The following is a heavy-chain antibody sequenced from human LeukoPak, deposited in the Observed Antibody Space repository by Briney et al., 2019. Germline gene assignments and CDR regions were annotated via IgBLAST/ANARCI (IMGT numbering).Heavy chain of an antibody. CDR1: GFTFSSYS. CDR2: ISSSSSTI. Sequence: TGGSLRLSCAASGFTFSSYSMNWVRQAPGKGLEWVSSISSSSSTIYYADSVKGRFTISRDNAKNSLYLQMNSLRAEDTAVYYCARVLHKRNYDSSVYYGYWGQETLVTVSS. V-gene: IGHV3-48*01. CDR3: ARVLHKRNYDSSVYYGY. D-gene: IGHD3-22*01. J-gene: IGHJ4*02.